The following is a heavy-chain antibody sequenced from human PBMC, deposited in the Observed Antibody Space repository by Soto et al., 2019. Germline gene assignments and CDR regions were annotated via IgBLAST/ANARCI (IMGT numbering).Heavy chain of an antibody. CDR2: ISGSGGST. D-gene: IGHD2-2*01. V-gene: IGHV3-23*01. J-gene: IGHJ3*02. Sequence: GGSLRLSCAASGFTFSSYAMSWVRQAPGKGLEWVSAISGSGGSTYYADSVKGRFTISRDNSKNTLYLQMNSLRAEDTAVYYCAKDVDIVVVPAPLNDAFDIWGQGKMVTVSS. CDR3: AKDVDIVVVPAPLNDAFDI. CDR1: GFTFSSYA.